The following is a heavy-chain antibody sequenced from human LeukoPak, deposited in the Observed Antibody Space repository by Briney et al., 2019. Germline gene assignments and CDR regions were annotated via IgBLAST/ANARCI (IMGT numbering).Heavy chain of an antibody. D-gene: IGHD1-14*01. V-gene: IGHV3-23*01. Sequence: GGSLRLSCAASGFTFSSYAMSWVRQAPGKGLEWVSSISGSGDGTYYADSVRGRFTISRGNSKNTLYLQMNSLRAEDTAVYYCANKPAGFDPWGQGTLVTVSS. CDR1: GFTFSSYA. J-gene: IGHJ5*02. CDR2: ISGSGDGT. CDR3: ANKPAGFDP.